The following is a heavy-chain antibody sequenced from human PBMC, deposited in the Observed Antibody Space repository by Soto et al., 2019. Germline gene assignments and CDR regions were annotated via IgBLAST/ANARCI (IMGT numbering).Heavy chain of an antibody. D-gene: IGHD2-15*01. CDR2: IPFDGGKT. J-gene: IGHJ5*02. CDR1: GFPFTRFA. V-gene: IGHV3-30*01. Sequence: GGSLRLSCAASGFPFTRFALHWIRQAPGKGLEWVAVIPFDGGKTYYADSVKGRFTISRDNSNNTLYLQMNSLRSDDTAIYYCAKAGCPGSSCPEWKLGVSWGQGTLVTVSS. CDR3: AKAGCPGSSCPEWKLGVS.